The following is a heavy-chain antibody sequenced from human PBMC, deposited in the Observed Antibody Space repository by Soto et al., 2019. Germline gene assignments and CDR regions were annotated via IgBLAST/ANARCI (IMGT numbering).Heavy chain of an antibody. CDR1: GYTFTSYG. CDR2: ISAYNGNT. Sequence: ASVKVSCKASGYTFTSYGISWVRQAPGQGLEWMGWISAYNGNTNYAQKLQGRVTMTTDTSTSTAYMELRSLRSDDTAVYYCASSAREWLAMVRGTEDAFDIWGQGTMVTVSS. CDR3: ASSAREWLAMVRGTEDAFDI. V-gene: IGHV1-18*01. J-gene: IGHJ3*02. D-gene: IGHD3-10*01.